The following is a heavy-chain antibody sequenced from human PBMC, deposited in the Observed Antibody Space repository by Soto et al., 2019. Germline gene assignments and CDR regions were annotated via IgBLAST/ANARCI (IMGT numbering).Heavy chain of an antibody. CDR3: ARVWFGESSWFDP. CDR2: ICHSGNT. CDR1: GGSITIGGYC. D-gene: IGHD3-10*01. V-gene: IGHV4-30-2*01. J-gene: IGHJ5*02. Sequence: SETLSLTCTVSGGSITIGGYCWSWIRRPPGQGLEWIGYICHSGNTYYNPSLKSRVTTSLDRSKNQFSLNLSSVTAADTAVYYCARVWFGESSWFDPWGQGTLVTVS.